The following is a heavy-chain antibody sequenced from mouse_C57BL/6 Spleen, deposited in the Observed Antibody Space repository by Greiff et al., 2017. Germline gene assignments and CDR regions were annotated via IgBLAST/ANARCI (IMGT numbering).Heavy chain of an antibody. CDR1: GYTFTSYW. CDR2: INPSNGGT. D-gene: IGHD2-1*01. J-gene: IGHJ4*01. V-gene: IGHV1-53*01. Sequence: QVQLQQPGTELVKPGASVKLSCKASGYTFTSYWMHWVKQRPGQGLEWIGNINPSNGGTNYNEKFKSKATLPVDKSSSTAYMQLSSLTSEDSAVYYCARFDYYGNPGYYYAMDYWGQGTSVTVSS. CDR3: ARFDYYGNPGYYYAMDY.